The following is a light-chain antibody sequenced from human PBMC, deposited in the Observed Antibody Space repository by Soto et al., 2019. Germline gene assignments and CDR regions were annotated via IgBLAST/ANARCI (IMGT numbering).Light chain of an antibody. CDR3: QQYCSSPPFT. Sequence: EIVLTQSPGTLSLSPGERATLSCRASQSVSSSYLAWYQQKPGQAPSLLIYGASSRATGIPDRFSGSGSGTAFTPTISRLEPEDCAVYYGQQYCSSPPFTFGQGTRLEIK. V-gene: IGKV3-20*01. CDR1: QSVSSSY. J-gene: IGKJ5*01. CDR2: GAS.